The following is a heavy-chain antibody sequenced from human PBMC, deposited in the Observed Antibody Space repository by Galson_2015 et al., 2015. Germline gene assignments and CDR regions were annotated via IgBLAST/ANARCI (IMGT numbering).Heavy chain of an antibody. CDR2: MNPNSGNT. J-gene: IGHJ4*02. CDR3: ARGSLLSRAAAGTVKVGDY. D-gene: IGHD6-13*01. V-gene: IGHV1-8*01. Sequence: SVKVSCKASGYTFTSYDINWVRQATGQGLEWMGWMNPNSGNTGYARKFQGRVTMTRNTSISTAYMELSSLRSEDTAVYYCARGSLLSRAAAGTVKVGDYWGQGTLVTVSS. CDR1: GYTFTSYD.